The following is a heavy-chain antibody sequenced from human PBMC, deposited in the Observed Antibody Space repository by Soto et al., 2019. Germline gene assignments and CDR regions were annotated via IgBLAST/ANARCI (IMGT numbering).Heavy chain of an antibody. CDR1: GGTFSSYT. D-gene: IGHD4-17*01. V-gene: IGHV1-69*08. J-gene: IGHJ4*02. CDR2: IIPILGIA. CDR3: ARDNYGDYGGIDY. Sequence: QVQLVQSGAEVKKPGSSVKVSCKASGGTFSSYTISWVLQAPGQGLEWMVRIIPILGIANYAQKFQGRVTITADKSTSTAYMELSSLRSEDTAVYYCARDNYGDYGGIDYWGQGTLVTVSS.